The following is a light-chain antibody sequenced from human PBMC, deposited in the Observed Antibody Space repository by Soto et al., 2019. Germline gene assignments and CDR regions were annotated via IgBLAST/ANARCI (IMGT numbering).Light chain of an antibody. J-gene: IGLJ1*01. CDR2: DVS. CDR3: SSYTTSNTRQIV. V-gene: IGLV2-14*01. Sequence: QSVLTKPSSVYGSPGQSITISGTGTSSDVGGYNYVSWYQQHPGKAPKFMIYDVSNRPSGVSNRFSGSKSGNTASLTISGLQAEDEADYYCSSYTTSNTRQIVFGTGTKVTVL. CDR1: SSDVGGYNY.